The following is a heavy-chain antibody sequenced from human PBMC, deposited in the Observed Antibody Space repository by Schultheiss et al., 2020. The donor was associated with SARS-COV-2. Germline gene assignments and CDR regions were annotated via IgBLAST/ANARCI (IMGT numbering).Heavy chain of an antibody. Sequence: GESLKISCAASGFTVSSNYMSWVRQAPGKGLEWVSVIYSGGSTYYADSVKGRFTISRDNSKNTVYLQMNSLRVEDTAIYYCAKEPLNRGRIFLSRGVTAFDFWGQGSLVTVSS. J-gene: IGHJ5*01. CDR3: AKEPLNRGRIFLSRGVTAFDF. D-gene: IGHD2/OR15-2a*01. V-gene: IGHV3-53*01. CDR1: GFTVSSNY. CDR2: IYSGGST.